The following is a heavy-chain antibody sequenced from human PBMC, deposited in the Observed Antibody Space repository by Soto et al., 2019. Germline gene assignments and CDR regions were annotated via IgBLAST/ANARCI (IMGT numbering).Heavy chain of an antibody. V-gene: IGHV1-69*13. CDR1: GGTFSSYA. CDR2: IIPIFGTA. D-gene: IGHD2-2*01. CDR3: AREMEDIVVVPAASDYYYGMDV. Sequence: SVKVSCKASGGTFSSYAISWVRQAPGQGLEWMGGIIPIFGTANYAQKFQGRVTITADESTSTAYMELSSLRSEDTAVYYCAREMEDIVVVPAASDYYYGMDVWGQGTTVTVSS. J-gene: IGHJ6*02.